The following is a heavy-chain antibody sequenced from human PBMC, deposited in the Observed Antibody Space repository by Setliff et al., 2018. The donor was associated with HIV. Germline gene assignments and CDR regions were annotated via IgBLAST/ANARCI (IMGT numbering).Heavy chain of an antibody. J-gene: IGHJ3*02. V-gene: IGHV4-39*01. CDR2: IYYSGST. Sequence: SETLSLTCSVSGDSISSSSYYWGWIRQPPGKGLEWIGSIYYSGSTYYNPSLKSRVTISVDTSKNQFSLKLSSVTAADTAVYYCARGYCSGGSCYSDAFDIWGQGTMVTVSS. CDR3: ARGYCSGGSCYSDAFDI. D-gene: IGHD2-15*01. CDR1: GDSISSSSYY.